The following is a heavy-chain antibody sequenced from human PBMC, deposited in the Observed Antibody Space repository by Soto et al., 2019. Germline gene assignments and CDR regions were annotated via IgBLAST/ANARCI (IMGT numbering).Heavy chain of an antibody. CDR3: ARDKGYCSGCSCWSSPYFLY. J-gene: IGHJ4*02. Sequence: PGGPLILSCAASGFTFSSYALTRVPHAPGKGLVRVAVISYDGSNKYYAGSVKGRFTISRDNSQNTLYLQMNSLRPEDTAVYYCARDKGYCSGCSCWSSPYFLYWGQGTLVTVSS. V-gene: IGHV3-30-3*01. CDR2: ISYDGSNK. D-gene: IGHD2-15*01. CDR1: GFTFSSYA.